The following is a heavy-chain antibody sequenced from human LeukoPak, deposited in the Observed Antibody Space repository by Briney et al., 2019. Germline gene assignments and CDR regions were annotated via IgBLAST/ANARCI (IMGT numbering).Heavy chain of an antibody. V-gene: IGHV4-39*07. Sequence: SETLSLTCTVSGGSISYYYWGWIRQPPGKGLEWIGSIYYSGSTYYNPSLKSRVTISVDTSKNQFSLKLSSVTAADTAVYYCARDRVDTAHVDYWGQGTLVTVSS. CDR1: GGSISYYY. J-gene: IGHJ4*02. CDR3: ARDRVDTAHVDY. CDR2: IYYSGST. D-gene: IGHD5-18*01.